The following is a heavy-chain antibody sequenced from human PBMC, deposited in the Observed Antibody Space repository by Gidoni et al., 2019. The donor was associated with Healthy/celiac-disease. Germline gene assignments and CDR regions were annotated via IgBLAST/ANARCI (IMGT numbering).Heavy chain of an antibody. J-gene: IGHJ4*02. D-gene: IGHD3-22*01. CDR2: ISGGGGST. Sequence: EVQLLESGGGLVQPGGSLRLSCAASGFTFSSYAMSGVRQAPGKGLEWGSAISGGGGSTYYADSVKGRFTISRDNSKNTLYLQMNSLRAEDTAVYYCAKPGYYYDSSGPPGAFDYWGQGTLVTVSS. CDR3: AKPGYYYDSSGPPGAFDY. V-gene: IGHV3-23*01. CDR1: GFTFSSYA.